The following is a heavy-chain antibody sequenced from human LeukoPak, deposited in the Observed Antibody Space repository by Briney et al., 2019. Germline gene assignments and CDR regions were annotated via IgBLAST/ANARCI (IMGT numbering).Heavy chain of an antibody. CDR3: ARASWVSTADAVR. CDR2: MKGTGET. D-gene: IGHD3-16*01. J-gene: IGHJ4*02. CDR1: GLSFSSFA. V-gene: IGHV3-23*01. Sequence: PGGSLTLSCAASGLSFSSFAMCWVRQAPARGLEWLSSMKGTGETIYADSVRGRCTLFRDGSRNTVYLQLNNLRVEDTAVYYCARASWVSTADAVRWGQGTVVTVSS.